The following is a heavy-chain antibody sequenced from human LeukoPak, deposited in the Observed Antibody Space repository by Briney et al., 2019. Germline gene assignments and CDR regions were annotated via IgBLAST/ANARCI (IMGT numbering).Heavy chain of an antibody. J-gene: IGHJ4*02. CDR1: GGSLSGYY. CDR2: INPSGST. V-gene: IGHV4-34*01. Sequence: PSQTLSLTCAVYGGSLSGYYWSWISHPPGKGLEWNGEINPSGSTNYHTSLKSRVTISVDTSKNQFSLKLISVTAADTAGYCCRRGGSCYFLEYCGQGTLVTVSS. CDR3: RRGGSCYFLEY. D-gene: IGHD2-15*01.